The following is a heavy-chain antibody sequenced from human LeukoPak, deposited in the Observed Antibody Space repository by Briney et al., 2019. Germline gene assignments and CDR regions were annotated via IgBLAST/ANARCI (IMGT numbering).Heavy chain of an antibody. CDR1: GFTFDDYA. D-gene: IGHD3-16*01. V-gene: IGHV3-9*01. Sequence: GGSLRLSCAASGFTFDDYAMHWVRQAPGTGLEWVSGISWNSGSIGYADSVKGRFTISRDNDKNSLYLQMSSLRAEDTAVYYCASHAYYFDYWGQGSLVTVSS. CDR2: ISWNSGSI. J-gene: IGHJ4*02. CDR3: ASHAYYFDY.